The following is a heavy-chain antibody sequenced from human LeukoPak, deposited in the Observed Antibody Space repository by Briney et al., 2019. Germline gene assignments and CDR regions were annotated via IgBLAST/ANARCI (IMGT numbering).Heavy chain of an antibody. CDR3: AKEIKAWNSYGFSYGMDV. CDR1: GFTFSSYA. J-gene: IGHJ6*02. Sequence: PGGSLRLSCAASGFTFSSYAMSWVRQAPGKGLEWVSAISGSGGSTYYADSVKGRFTISRDNSKNTLYLQMNSLRAEDTAVYYCAKEIKAWNSYGFSYGMDVWGQGTTVTVSS. D-gene: IGHD5-18*01. CDR2: ISGSGGST. V-gene: IGHV3-23*01.